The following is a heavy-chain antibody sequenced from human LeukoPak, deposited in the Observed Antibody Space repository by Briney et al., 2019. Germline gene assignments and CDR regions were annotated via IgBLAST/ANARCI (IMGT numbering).Heavy chain of an antibody. D-gene: IGHD2-2*01. Sequence: GGSLRLSCAASGFTFSSYGMHWVRQAPGKGLEWVAFIRYDGSNKYYADSVKGRFTISRDNSKNTLYLQMNSLRAEDTAVYYCAKTRPQYCSSTSCYPRDFDYWGQGTLVTVSS. CDR1: GFTFSSYG. J-gene: IGHJ4*02. CDR2: IRYDGSNK. V-gene: IGHV3-30*02. CDR3: AKTRPQYCSSTSCYPRDFDY.